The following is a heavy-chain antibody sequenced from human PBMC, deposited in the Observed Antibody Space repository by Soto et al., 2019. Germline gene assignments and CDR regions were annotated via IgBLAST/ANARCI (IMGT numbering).Heavy chain of an antibody. V-gene: IGHV1-58*01. CDR1: GFTFTSSA. J-gene: IGHJ4*02. D-gene: IGHD1-26*01. CDR2: IVVGSGNT. CDR3: AAELRSYSGDYFDY. Sequence: SVNVSCKASGFTFTSSAVQWVRQARGQRLEWIGWIVVGSGNTNYAQKFQERVTITRDMSTSTAYMELSSLRSEDTAVYYRAAELRSYSGDYFDYWGQGTLVTVSS.